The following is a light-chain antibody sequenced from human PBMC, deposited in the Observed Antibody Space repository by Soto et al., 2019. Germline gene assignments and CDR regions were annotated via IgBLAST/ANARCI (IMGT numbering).Light chain of an antibody. CDR1: QSVSSSY. CDR2: GAS. CDR3: QQYDRSPPT. V-gene: IGKV3-20*01. J-gene: IGKJ1*01. Sequence: EIVLTQTPGTLSLSPGERATLSCRASQSVSSSYLAWYQQKPGQAPRLLSYGASSRATGISDRFSGSGSGTDFTLTISRLEPEDFAVYYCQQYDRSPPTFGQGTKVEIK.